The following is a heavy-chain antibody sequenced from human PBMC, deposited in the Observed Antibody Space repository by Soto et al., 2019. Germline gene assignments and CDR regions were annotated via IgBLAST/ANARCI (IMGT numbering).Heavy chain of an antibody. CDR3: ARDPHEFWTSYWFDP. J-gene: IGHJ5*02. CDR1: GYTFTSYA. Sequence: ASVKVSCKASGYTFTSYAMHWVRQAPGQRLEWMGWINAGNGNTKYSQKFQGRVTITRDTSASTAYMELSSLRSEDTAIYYCARDPHEFWTSYWFDPWGQGTPVTVS. CDR2: INAGNGNT. D-gene: IGHD3-3*01. V-gene: IGHV1-3*01.